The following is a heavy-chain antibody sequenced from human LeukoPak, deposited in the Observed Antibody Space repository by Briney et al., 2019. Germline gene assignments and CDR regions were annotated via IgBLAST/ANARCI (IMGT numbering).Heavy chain of an antibody. CDR1: GYTFTVYY. V-gene: IGHV1-2*02. CDR3: ARAPMVRGVIVWFDP. Sequence: ASVKVSCKASGYTFTVYYMHWVRQAPGQGLEWMGWINPNSGGTNYAQKFQGRVTMTRDTSISTAYMELSRLRSDDTAVYYCARAPMVRGVIVWFDPWGQGTLVTVSS. CDR2: INPNSGGT. J-gene: IGHJ5*02. D-gene: IGHD3-10*01.